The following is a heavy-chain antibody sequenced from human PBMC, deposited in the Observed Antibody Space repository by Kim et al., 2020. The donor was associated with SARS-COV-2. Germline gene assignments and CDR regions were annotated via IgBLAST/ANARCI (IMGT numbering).Heavy chain of an antibody. V-gene: IGHV3-7*01. CDR2: IKQVGSEK. CDR1: GFTCSSYW. CDR3: ASHFASTSQHESFDY. J-gene: IGHJ4*01. Sequence: GGSLRLSCAASGFTCSSYWMSWVCQAPGKGLEWVANIKQVGSEKDYVDSVKGRFTMSRDNAGNSLFLQMNSLRAEDTAVYYCASHFASTSQHESFDYWGQGTLVTVS.